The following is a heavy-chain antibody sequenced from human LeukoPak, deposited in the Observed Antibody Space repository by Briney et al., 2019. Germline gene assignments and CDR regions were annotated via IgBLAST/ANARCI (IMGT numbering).Heavy chain of an antibody. CDR3: AREWKFDI. D-gene: IGHD1-1*01. CDR1: GFTFSSYW. CDR2: IYAGGTT. J-gene: IGHJ3*02. Sequence: GGSLRLSCAASGFTFSSYWMSWVRQAPGKGLEWVSVIYAGGTTYYAGSVKGRFTISRDNSRNTLYLQMSSLRAEDTAVYYCAREWKFDIWGQGTMVTVSS. V-gene: IGHV3-53*01.